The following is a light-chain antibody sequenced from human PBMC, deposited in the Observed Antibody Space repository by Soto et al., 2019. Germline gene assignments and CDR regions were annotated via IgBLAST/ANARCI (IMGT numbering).Light chain of an antibody. CDR2: DVS. Sequence: QSVLTQPASVSGSPGQSITISCTGTSSDVGGYNYVSWYQQHPGKAPKLMIYDVSNRPSGVSNRFSGSKSGNTASLTISGLQAEDEADYYCSSYTSSRLHVFGTGTKATVL. CDR1: SSDVGGYNY. V-gene: IGLV2-14*03. CDR3: SSYTSSRLHV. J-gene: IGLJ1*01.